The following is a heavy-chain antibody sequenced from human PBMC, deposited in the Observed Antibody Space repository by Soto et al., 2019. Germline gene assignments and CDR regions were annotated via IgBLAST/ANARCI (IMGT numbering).Heavy chain of an antibody. CDR1: GFTFSSFV. CDR2: ISSDGNKI. Sequence: QVQLVESGGGVVQPGRSLRLSCAASGFTFSSFVLHWVRQAPGKGLVWLSLISSDGNKIYYADSVKGRFTISRVNSQKTLNLQMNSLRGEDTAMYCCARDRDVYHRAVLDYRGQGTLVTVSS. D-gene: IGHD2-2*01. CDR3: ARDRDVYHRAVLDY. J-gene: IGHJ4*02. V-gene: IGHV3-30-3*01.